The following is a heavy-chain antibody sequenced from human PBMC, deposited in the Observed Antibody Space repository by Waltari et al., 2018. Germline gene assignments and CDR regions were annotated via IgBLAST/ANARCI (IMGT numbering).Heavy chain of an antibody. V-gene: IGHV3-23*01. CDR1: GLSFSTYG. J-gene: IGHJ4*02. CDR3: AKGQGGRRWYFDY. D-gene: IGHD3-16*01. CDR2: ISPNSIST. Sequence: EVQLLESGGGLVQPGGSLRLSCTASGLSFSTYGMTWVRQAPGKGLEWVSSISPNSISTYYADSVKGRFTISRDNSKSTVILQLSSLRVEDTAIYYCAKGQGGRRWYFDYGGQGSQVTVSS.